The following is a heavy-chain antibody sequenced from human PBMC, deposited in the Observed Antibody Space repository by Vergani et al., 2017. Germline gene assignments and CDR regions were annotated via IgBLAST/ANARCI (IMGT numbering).Heavy chain of an antibody. CDR1: GGSISSYY. CDR3: ARGSFWSGYYTDYYYYMDV. CDR2: IYTSGST. V-gene: IGHV4-4*09. J-gene: IGHJ6*03. Sequence: QLQLQESGPGLVKPSETLSLTCTVSGGSISSYYWSWIRQPPGKGLEWIGYIYTSGSTNYNPSLKSRGTISVDTSKKQFSLKLSSVTAADTAVYYCARGSFWSGYYTDYYYYMDVWGKGTTVTVSS. D-gene: IGHD3-3*01.